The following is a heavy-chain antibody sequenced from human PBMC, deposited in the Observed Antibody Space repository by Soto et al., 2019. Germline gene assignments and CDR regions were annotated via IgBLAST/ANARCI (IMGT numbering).Heavy chain of an antibody. D-gene: IGHD3-10*01. Sequence: GGSLRLSCTASGFTFNSYAMHWVRQAPGKGLEWVAVTSYDGANKFHADSVRGRFTISRDNSKNTLYLQMSRLRVEDTAVYYCAKSDLYYYYGMDVWGQGTTVTVSS. CDR3: AKSDLYYYYGMDV. CDR1: GFTFNSYA. J-gene: IGHJ6*02. CDR2: TSYDGANK. V-gene: IGHV3-30*18.